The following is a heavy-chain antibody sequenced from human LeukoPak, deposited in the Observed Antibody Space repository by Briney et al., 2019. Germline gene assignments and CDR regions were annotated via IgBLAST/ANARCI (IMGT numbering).Heavy chain of an antibody. D-gene: IGHD2-21*02. CDR2: VYYSGST. CDR1: GDSLSSGLYY. V-gene: IGHV4-39*01. Sequence: PSETLSLTCTVSGDSLSSGLYYWGWIRQPPGKGLTWIGSVYYSGSTLFSASFENRVAMPVDRSKNQFSLKLTSVTAADTATYYCARLCQVTTCGKFEYWGQGILVTVAS. J-gene: IGHJ4*02. CDR3: ARLCQVTTCGKFEY.